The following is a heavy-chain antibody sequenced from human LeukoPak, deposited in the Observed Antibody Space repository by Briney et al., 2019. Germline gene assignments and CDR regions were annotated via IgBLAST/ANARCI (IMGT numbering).Heavy chain of an antibody. D-gene: IGHD3-22*01. J-gene: IGHJ4*02. V-gene: IGHV4-59*01. CDR1: GGSISSYY. Sequence: PSETLSLTCTVSGGSISSYYWSWIRQPPGKGLEWIGYIYYSGSTNYNPSLKSRVTLSVDTSKNQFSLKLNSVTAADTAVYYCARSPYYYDSTGYYSLPNYWGQGILVTVSS. CDR2: IYYSGST. CDR3: ARSPYYYDSTGYYSLPNY.